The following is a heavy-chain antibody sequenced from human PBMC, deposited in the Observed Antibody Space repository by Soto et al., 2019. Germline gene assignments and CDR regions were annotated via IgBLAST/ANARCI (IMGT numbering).Heavy chain of an antibody. Sequence: QVQLVQSGAEEKKPGASVKVSCKASGYTFTSYAMHWVRQAPGQRLEWMGWINAGNGNTKYSQKFQGRVTITRDTCASRSEQSRRRLGPGATSVYYCASDTSYYGMDVWGQGTSVTASS. CDR2: INAGNGNT. V-gene: IGHV1-3*05. CDR1: GYTFTSYA. J-gene: IGHJ6*02. D-gene: IGHD3-3*01. CDR3: ASDTSYYGMDV.